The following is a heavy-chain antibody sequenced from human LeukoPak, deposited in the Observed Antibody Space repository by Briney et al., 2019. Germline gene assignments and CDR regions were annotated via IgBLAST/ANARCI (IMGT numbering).Heavy chain of an antibody. D-gene: IGHD3-9*01. CDR2: IKQDGSEK. V-gene: IGHV3-7*01. CDR3: ARGQRLGS. J-gene: IGHJ4*02. Sequence: GGSLRLSCATSGFTFSSNWMSWVRQAPGKGLEWVANIKQDGSEKYYVDSVKGRFTVSRDNAKNSLYLQMNNLRVEDTAVYFCARGQRLGSWGQGTLVIVSS. CDR1: GFTFSSNW.